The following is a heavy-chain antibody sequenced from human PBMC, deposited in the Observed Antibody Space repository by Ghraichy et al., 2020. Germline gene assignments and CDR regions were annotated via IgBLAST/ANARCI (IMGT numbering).Heavy chain of an antibody. CDR3: ARIGYTTGWYHPRFDL. D-gene: IGHD6-19*01. V-gene: IGHV4-39*01. Sequence: SETLSLTCTVSGGSISTTLYYWGWIRQPPGKGLEWIATLYYSGTTYSNPSLKSRIATSVDTSNNQFSLMLSSVTAADTALYYCARIGYTTGWYHPRFDLWGPGNL. CDR2: LYYSGTT. CDR1: GGSISTTLYY. J-gene: IGHJ4*02.